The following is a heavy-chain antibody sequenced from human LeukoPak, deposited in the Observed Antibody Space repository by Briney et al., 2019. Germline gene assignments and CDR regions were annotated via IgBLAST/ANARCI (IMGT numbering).Heavy chain of an antibody. CDR1: GFTFTNYA. V-gene: IGHV3-23*01. Sequence: QPGRSLRLSCAASGFTFTNYAMSWVRQAPGKGLEWVSAISVTGGSTYYADSVKGRFTISRDSSKNTLYLQINSLSADDTAVYYCAKGGNSGTYQFDYWGQGSLVTVSS. J-gene: IGHJ4*02. D-gene: IGHD1-26*01. CDR2: ISVTGGST. CDR3: AKGGNSGTYQFDY.